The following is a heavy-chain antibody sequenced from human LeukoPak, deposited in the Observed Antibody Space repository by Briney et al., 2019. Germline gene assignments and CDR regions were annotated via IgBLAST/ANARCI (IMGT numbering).Heavy chain of an antibody. CDR1: GGTFSSYA. CDR3: ARWGEPYYYGMDV. V-gene: IGHV1-69*04. Sequence: SVKVSCKASGGTFSSYAISWVRQAPGQGLEWMGRIIPILGIANYAQKFQGRVTITADKSTSTAYMELSSLRSEDTAVYYCARWGEPYYYGMDVWGQGTTVTVSS. CDR2: IIPILGIA. D-gene: IGHD1-14*01. J-gene: IGHJ6*02.